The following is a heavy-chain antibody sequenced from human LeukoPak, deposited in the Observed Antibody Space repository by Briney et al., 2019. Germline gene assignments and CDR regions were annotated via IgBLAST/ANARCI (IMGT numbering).Heavy chain of an antibody. CDR2: IHTSGST. CDR3: ARGFAASGGFYYFDY. CDR1: GGSIGPYY. V-gene: IGHV4-4*07. D-gene: IGHD3-3*01. J-gene: IGHJ4*02. Sequence: SETLSLTCTVSGGSIGPYYWSWIRQPAGKGLEWIGRIHTSGSTDYSPSLKSRVTLSLDTSKSQLSLRLISVTAADTALYYCARGFAASGGFYYFDYWGQGILVTVFS.